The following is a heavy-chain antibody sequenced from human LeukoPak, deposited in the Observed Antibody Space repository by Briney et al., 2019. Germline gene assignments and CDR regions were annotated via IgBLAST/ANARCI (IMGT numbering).Heavy chain of an antibody. CDR3: TTGGQLGYCSSTSCLGDFDY. CDR2: IKSKTDGGTT. CDR1: GFTFSNAW. V-gene: IGHV3-15*01. Sequence: GGSLRLSCVASGFTFSNAWMSWVRQAPGKGLEWVGRIKSKTDGGTTDYAAPVKGRFTISRDDSKNTLYLQMNSLKTEDTAVYYCTTGGQLGYCSSTSCLGDFDYWGQGTLVTVSS. J-gene: IGHJ4*02. D-gene: IGHD2-2*01.